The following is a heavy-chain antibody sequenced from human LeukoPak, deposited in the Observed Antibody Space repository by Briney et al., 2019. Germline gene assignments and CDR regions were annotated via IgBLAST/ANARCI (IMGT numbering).Heavy chain of an antibody. CDR3: ARDRGYYDSSGPTGAFDI. D-gene: IGHD3-22*01. J-gene: IGHJ3*02. CDR2: IYHSGST. Sequence: PSETLSLTCAVSGGSISSGGYSWSWIRQPPGKGLEWIGYIYHSGSTYYNPSLKSRVTISVDRSKNQFSLKLSSVTAADTAVYYCARDRGYYDSSGPTGAFDIWGQGTMVTVSS. V-gene: IGHV4-30-2*01. CDR1: GGSISSGGYS.